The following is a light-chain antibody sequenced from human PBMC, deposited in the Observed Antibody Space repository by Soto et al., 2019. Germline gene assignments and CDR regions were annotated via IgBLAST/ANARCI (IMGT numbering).Light chain of an antibody. Sequence: ELVLTQSQGTLSLSPGERATLSCRASQSVDSTYLTWYQQKPGQAPRLLIYGASGRATGIPDRFSGSGSGTDFTLTISRLEPEDFAVYYCQQRSSWPLTFGGGTKVDIK. CDR2: GAS. V-gene: IGKV3D-20*02. CDR3: QQRSSWPLT. J-gene: IGKJ4*01. CDR1: QSVDSTY.